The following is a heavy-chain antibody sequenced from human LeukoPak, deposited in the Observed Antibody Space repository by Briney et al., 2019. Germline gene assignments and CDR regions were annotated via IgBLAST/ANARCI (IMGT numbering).Heavy chain of an antibody. CDR2: ISWNSGSI. CDR3: ADRRYGY. CDR1: GFTFDDYA. J-gene: IGHJ4*02. Sequence: GGSLRLSCAASGFTFDDYAMHWVRQAPGKGLEWVSGISWNSGSIGYADSVKGRFTISRDNAKNSLYLQMNSLRAEDTALYYCADRRYGYWGQGTLVTVSS. D-gene: IGHD1-14*01. V-gene: IGHV3-9*01.